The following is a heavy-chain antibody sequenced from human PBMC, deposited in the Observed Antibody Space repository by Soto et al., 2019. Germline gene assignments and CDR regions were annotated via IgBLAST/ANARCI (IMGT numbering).Heavy chain of an antibody. CDR2: IYYSGST. V-gene: IGHV4-59*01. D-gene: IGHD2-15*01. CDR1: GGSISSYY. CDR3: ARAWGRVFDY. J-gene: IGHJ4*02. Sequence: QVQLQESGPGLVKPSETLSLTCTVSGGSISSYYWSWIRQPPGKGLEWIGYIYYSGSTNYNPSLTSRRTISVDTSKNPFSPKLSSVTAADTAVYYCARAWGRVFDYWGQGTLVTVSS.